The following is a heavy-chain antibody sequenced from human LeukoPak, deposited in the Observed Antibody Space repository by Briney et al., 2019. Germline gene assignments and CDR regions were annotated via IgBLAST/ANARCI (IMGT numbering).Heavy chain of an antibody. CDR1: GYNFTSSW. J-gene: IGHJ4*02. CDR2: IYPDDSDT. D-gene: IGHD1-26*01. V-gene: IGHV5-51*01. Sequence: GESLKISCKASGYNFTSSWIGWVRQMPGKGLECMGIIYPDDSDTRYSPSFQGQVTISADKSISTAYLQWSSLKASDTAMYYCARRVDSYWFFDYWGQGTLVTVSS. CDR3: ARRVDSYWFFDY.